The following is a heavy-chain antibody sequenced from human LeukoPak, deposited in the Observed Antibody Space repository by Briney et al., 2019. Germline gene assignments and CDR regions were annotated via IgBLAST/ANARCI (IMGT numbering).Heavy chain of an antibody. CDR1: GGSFSGYY. CDR2: INHSGST. D-gene: IGHD4-17*01. V-gene: IGHV4-34*01. Sequence: PSETLSLTCAVYGGSFSGYYWSWIRQPPGKGLEWIGEINHSGSTNYNPSLKSRVTISVDTSKNQFSLKLSSVTAADTAVYYCARGQGIMTTVTPGYFDYWGQGTLVTVSS. CDR3: ARGQGIMTTVTPGYFDY. J-gene: IGHJ4*02.